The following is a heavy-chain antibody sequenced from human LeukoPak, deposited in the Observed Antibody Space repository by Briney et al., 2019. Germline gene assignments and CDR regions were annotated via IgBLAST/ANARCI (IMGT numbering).Heavy chain of an antibody. CDR1: GGSISSSSYY. CDR3: ARTIFGVVIP. V-gene: IGHV4-39*01. Sequence: SETLSLTCTVSGGSISSSSYYWGWIRQPPGKGLEWIGSIYYSGSTYYNPSLKSRVTISVDTSKNQSSLKLSSVTAADTAVYYCARTIFGVVIPWGQGTLVTVSS. CDR2: IYYSGST. D-gene: IGHD3-3*01. J-gene: IGHJ5*02.